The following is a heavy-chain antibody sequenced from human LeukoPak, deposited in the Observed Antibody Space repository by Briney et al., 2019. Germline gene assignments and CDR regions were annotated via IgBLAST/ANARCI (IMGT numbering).Heavy chain of an antibody. J-gene: IGHJ4*02. CDR2: ISAYNGNT. CDR1: GYTFTSYG. Sequence: GASVKVSCKASGYTFTSYGISWVRHAPGQGLEWMGWISAYNGNTNYAQKLQGRVTMTTDTSTSTAYMELRSLRSDDTAVYYCARPSGYYSPDYFDYWGQGTLVTVSS. CDR3: ARPSGYYSPDYFDY. D-gene: IGHD3-3*01. V-gene: IGHV1-18*01.